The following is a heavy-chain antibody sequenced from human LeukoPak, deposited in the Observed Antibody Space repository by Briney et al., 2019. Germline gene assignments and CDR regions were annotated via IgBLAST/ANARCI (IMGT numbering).Heavy chain of an antibody. CDR3: ARSVTGDGWFDP. Sequence: GGSLRLSCAASGLPFSSYDMHWVRQATGKGLEWVSAIGTAGDTYYPGSVKGRFTISRENAKNSLYLQMNSLRAGDTAVYYCARSVTGDGWFDPWGQGTLVTVSS. CDR1: GLPFSSYD. J-gene: IGHJ5*02. CDR2: IGTAGDT. V-gene: IGHV3-13*01. D-gene: IGHD7-27*01.